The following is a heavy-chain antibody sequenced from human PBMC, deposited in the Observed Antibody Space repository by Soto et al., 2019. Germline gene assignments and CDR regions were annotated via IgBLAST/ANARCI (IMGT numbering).Heavy chain of an antibody. CDR1: GDSLKNHY. D-gene: IGHD3-10*01. V-gene: IGHV4-59*11. CDR2: IYDSGST. CDR3: ERSSMVPVDPFAC. J-gene: IGHJ4*02. Sequence: SETLSLTCSVSGDSLKNHYWAWIRHSPGKGLEWIGNIYDSGSTNYSPALKSRVSMSVDTSKNLFSLKMNSVTAADTAVYYCERSSMVPVDPFACRGQGAAVTVSA.